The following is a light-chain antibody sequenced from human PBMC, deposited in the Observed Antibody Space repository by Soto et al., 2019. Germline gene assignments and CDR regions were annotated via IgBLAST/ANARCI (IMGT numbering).Light chain of an antibody. CDR1: QGIGSY. J-gene: IGKJ4*01. CDR3: EQFNTYPA. Sequence: DLPLTQSPSSLSASVGDRVTITCRASQGIGSYLGWYQQTPGKAPKLLIYGASTLHSGVPSRFSGSGSGTEFTLTVSSLQPEDVATYYCEQFNTYPAFGGGTKVEI. CDR2: GAS. V-gene: IGKV1-9*01.